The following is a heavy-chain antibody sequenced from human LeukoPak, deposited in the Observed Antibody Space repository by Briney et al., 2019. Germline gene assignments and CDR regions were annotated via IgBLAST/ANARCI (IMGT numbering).Heavy chain of an antibody. V-gene: IGHV1-18*01. Sequence: ASVNVSRKASGYTFSNSGVSWLRQAPGQGLEWMGWISAYNGNTNYAQKFQDRVAMTTDTSTNTAYMELRSLRSDDTAVYYCAKSIKVALSGAYFDPWGQGTLVTVSS. J-gene: IGHJ5*02. CDR1: GYTFSNSG. CDR2: ISAYNGNT. CDR3: AKSIKVALSGAYFDP. D-gene: IGHD6-19*01.